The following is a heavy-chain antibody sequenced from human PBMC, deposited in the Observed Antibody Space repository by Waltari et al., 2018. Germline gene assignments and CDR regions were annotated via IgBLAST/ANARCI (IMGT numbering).Heavy chain of an antibody. J-gene: IGHJ6*03. Sequence: TPIFGTANYAQKFQGRVTITADESTSTAYMELSSLRSEDTAVYYCAREGPIVGATDYYYYYMDVWCKGTTVTVSS. V-gene: IGHV1-69*01. CDR2: TPIFGTA. CDR3: AREGPIVGATDYYYYYMDV. D-gene: IGHD1-26*01.